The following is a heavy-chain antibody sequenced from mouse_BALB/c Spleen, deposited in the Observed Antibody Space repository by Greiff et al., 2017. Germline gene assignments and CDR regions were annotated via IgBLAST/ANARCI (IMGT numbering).Heavy chain of an antibody. CDR2: ISSGGSYT. CDR1: GFTFSSYA. Sequence: EVMLVESGGGLVKPGGSLKLSCAASGFTFSSYAMSWVRQTPEKRLEWVATISSGGSYTYYPDSVKGRFTISRDNAKNTLYLQMSSLRSEDTAMYYCASLTTGYWGQGTTLTVSS. CDR3: ASLTTGY. D-gene: IGHD1-1*01. J-gene: IGHJ2*01. V-gene: IGHV5-9-1*01.